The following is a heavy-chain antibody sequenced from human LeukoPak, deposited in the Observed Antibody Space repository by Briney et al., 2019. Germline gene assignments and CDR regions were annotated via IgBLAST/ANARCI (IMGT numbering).Heavy chain of an antibody. CDR2: IYPGDSDT. J-gene: IGHJ4*02. CDR3: ASPVPWGSGSYTLNY. V-gene: IGHV5-51*01. D-gene: IGHD3-10*01. Sequence: GESLKISCKGSGYSFTSYWIGWVRQMPGKGLGWMWIIYPGDSDTRYSPSFQGQVTISADKSISTAYLQWSSLKASDTAMYYCASPVPWGSGSYTLNYWGQGTLVTVSS. CDR1: GYSFTSYW.